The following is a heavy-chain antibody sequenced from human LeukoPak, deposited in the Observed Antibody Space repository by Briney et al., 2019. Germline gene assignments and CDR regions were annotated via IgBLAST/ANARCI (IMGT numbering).Heavy chain of an antibody. CDR3: AKISDYDSSGPSDY. V-gene: IGHV3-30*02. J-gene: IGHJ4*02. D-gene: IGHD3-22*01. CDR1: GFTLSNYG. CDR2: IRYDGSNK. Sequence: GGSLRLSCAASGFTLSNYGMHWVRQAPGKGLERVTFIRYDGSNKYYADSVKGRFTISKDNSKNTLYLQMNSLRAEDTALYYCAKISDYDSSGPSDYWGQGTLVTVSS.